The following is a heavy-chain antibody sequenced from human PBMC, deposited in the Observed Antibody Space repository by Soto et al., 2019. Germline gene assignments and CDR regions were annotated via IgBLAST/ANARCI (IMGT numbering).Heavy chain of an antibody. Sequence: PSDTLCLTCAVFDGSGNGFYWSWIRQPPGKALEWIGYLSYTGSTKYNPSLKNRVTLLRDTSKRQFSLKLSSVTAADTAVYYCARSSSDSYYQQYWGQGALVTSPQ. CDR1: DGSGNGFY. CDR2: LSYTGST. CDR3: ARSSSDSYYQQY. J-gene: IGHJ4*02. D-gene: IGHD3-10*01. V-gene: IGHV4-59*02.